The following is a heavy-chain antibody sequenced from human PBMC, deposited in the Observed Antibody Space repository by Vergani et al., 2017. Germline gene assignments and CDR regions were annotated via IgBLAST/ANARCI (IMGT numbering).Heavy chain of an antibody. D-gene: IGHD5-12*01. CDR2: ISGSGGST. Sequence: EVQLLESGGDLVQPGGSLRLSCAASGFTFNHYAMNWVRQAPGKGLEWVSGISGSGGSTYYAGSVKGRFTISRDSSKNTLYLQMNSLSAGDAAVYYCAKANPRNIGDDYLYYFHARDVGGKGTTVTVSS. J-gene: IGHJ6*04. CDR1: GFTFNHYA. CDR3: AKANPRNIGDDYLYYFHARDV. V-gene: IGHV3-23*01.